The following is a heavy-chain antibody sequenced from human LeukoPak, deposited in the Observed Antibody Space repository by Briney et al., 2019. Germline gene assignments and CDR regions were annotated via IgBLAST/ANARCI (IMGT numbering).Heavy chain of an antibody. CDR3: ASSVSCSSTSCYGPY. J-gene: IGHJ4*02. Sequence: ASVKVSCKASGGTFSSYAISWVRQAPGQGLEWMGGIIPIFGTANYAQKFQGRVTITADESTSTAYMELSSLRSEDTAVYYCASSVSCSSTSCYGPYWGQGTLVTVSS. CDR1: GGTFSSYA. D-gene: IGHD2-2*01. V-gene: IGHV1-69*13. CDR2: IIPIFGTA.